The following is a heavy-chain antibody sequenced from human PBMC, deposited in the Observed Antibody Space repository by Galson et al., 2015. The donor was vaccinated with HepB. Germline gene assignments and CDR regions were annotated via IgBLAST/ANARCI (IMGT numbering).Heavy chain of an antibody. Sequence: SLRLSCAASGFTFSSYAMSWVRQAPGKGLEWVSAISGSGGSTYYADSVKGRFTISRDNSKNTLYLQMNSLRAEDTAVYYCAKDPRVRFGGEVSIVDDYWGQGTLVTVSS. D-gene: IGHD1-26*01. V-gene: IGHV3-23*01. J-gene: IGHJ4*02. CDR2: ISGSGGST. CDR3: AKDPRVRFGGEVSIVDDY. CDR1: GFTFSSYA.